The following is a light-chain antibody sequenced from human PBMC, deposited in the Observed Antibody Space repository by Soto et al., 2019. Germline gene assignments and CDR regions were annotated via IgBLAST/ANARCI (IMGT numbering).Light chain of an antibody. Sequence: SYELTKPPSVSVSPGQTASITCSGGKLGDKYACWYQQKPGQSPVLVIYQDSKRPSGIPERFSGSNSGNTATLTISGTQAMDEADYYCQAWDSSDVVFGGGTKVTVL. CDR1: KLGDKY. CDR3: QAWDSSDVV. J-gene: IGLJ2*01. CDR2: QDS. V-gene: IGLV3-1*01.